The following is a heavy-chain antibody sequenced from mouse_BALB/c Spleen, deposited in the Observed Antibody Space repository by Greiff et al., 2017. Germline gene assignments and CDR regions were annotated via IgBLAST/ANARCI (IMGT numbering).Heavy chain of an antibody. D-gene: IGHD1-1*01. J-gene: IGHJ4*01. V-gene: IGHV1S56*01. CDR3: ARGYYGSSYDAMDY. Sequence: VQLQQSGPELVKPGASVRISCKASGYTFTSYYIHWVKQRPGQGLEWIGWIYPGNVNTKYNEKFKGKATLTADKSSSTAYMQLSSLTSEDSAVYFCARGYYGSSYDAMDYWGQGTSVTVSS. CDR2: IYPGNVNT. CDR1: GYTFTSYY.